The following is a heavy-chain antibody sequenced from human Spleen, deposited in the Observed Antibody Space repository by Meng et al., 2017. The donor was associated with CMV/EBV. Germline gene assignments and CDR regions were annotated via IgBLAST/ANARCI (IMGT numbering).Heavy chain of an antibody. J-gene: IGHJ3*02. CDR1: GFTFSDHA. CDR2: ISYNGNIK. Sequence: LSLTCAASGFTFSDHAMHWVRQAPGKGLEWVAVISYNGNIKNYADSVKGRFTVSRDNSKNALSLQMNSLRAEDTAVYYCARENYYDFWSTYYYGFDIWGQGTMVTVSS. CDR3: ARENYYDFWSTYYYGFDI. V-gene: IGHV3-30-3*01. D-gene: IGHD3-3*01.